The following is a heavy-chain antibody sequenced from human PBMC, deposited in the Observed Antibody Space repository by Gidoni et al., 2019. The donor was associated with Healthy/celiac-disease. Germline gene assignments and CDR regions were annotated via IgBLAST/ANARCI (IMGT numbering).Heavy chain of an antibody. CDR3: AKSKLLQPKIYYFDY. CDR2: SSGSGGST. V-gene: IGHV3-23*04. CDR1: GFTFSSYA. Sequence: EVQLVESGGGLVQHGGSLRLSCAASGFTFSSYAMSWVRQAPGKGLEWVSASSGSGGSTYYADSVKGRFTISRDNSKNTLYLQMNSLRAEDTAVYYCAKSKLLQPKIYYFDYWGQGTLVTVSS. D-gene: IGHD1-26*01. J-gene: IGHJ4*02.